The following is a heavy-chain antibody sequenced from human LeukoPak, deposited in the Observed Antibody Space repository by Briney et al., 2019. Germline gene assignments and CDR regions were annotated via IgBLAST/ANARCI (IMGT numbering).Heavy chain of an antibody. D-gene: IGHD6-13*01. CDR3: ARGRGIAEWFDP. V-gene: IGHV3-7*01. Sequence: GGSLRLSCAASGFTFSSYAMSWVRQAPGKGLEWVANIKQDGSEKYYVDSVKGRFTISRDNAKNSLYLQMNSLRAEDTAVYYCARGRGIAEWFDPWGQGTLVTVSS. CDR2: IKQDGSEK. J-gene: IGHJ5*02. CDR1: GFTFSSYA.